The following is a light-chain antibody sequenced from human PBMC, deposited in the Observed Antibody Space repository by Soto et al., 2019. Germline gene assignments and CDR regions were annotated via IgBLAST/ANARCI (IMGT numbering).Light chain of an antibody. Sequence: DIQMTQSPSTLSASVGDRVTITCRASQSISSWLAWYQQKPGKAPKLLIYDASSLESGVPSRVSGSGSGTEFTLTISSLQPDDFAVYYCQQYNSWPLTFGGGTKVDIK. V-gene: IGKV1-5*01. J-gene: IGKJ4*01. CDR3: QQYNSWPLT. CDR2: DAS. CDR1: QSISSW.